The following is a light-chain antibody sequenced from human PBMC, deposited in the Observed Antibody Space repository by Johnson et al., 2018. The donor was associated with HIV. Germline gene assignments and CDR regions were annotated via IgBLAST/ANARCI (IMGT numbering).Light chain of an antibody. V-gene: IGLV1-51*02. CDR1: SSNIGNNY. J-gene: IGLJ1*01. CDR2: ENN. Sequence: QSALTQPPSVSAAPGQKVTISCSGSSSNIGNNYVSWYQQLPGTAPKLLIYENNKRPSGIPDRFSGSKSGTSATLGITGLQTGYEADYYCGTWDSSLSAGVFGTGTKVTVL. CDR3: GTWDSSLSAGV.